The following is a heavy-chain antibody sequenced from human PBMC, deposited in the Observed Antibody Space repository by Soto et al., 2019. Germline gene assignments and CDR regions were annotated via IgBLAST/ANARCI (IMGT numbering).Heavy chain of an antibody. CDR1: GGTFSNYG. Sequence: QVQLVQSGAEVKNPGSSVKVSCKASGGTFSNYGISWVRQAPGQGLEWMGGIIPLNGPPDDAQKFQGRVTITADDSATTAYMELSSLRSEDTAVYYCAREEAAYCRGGACYAYNPGRGNYYYYGMDVWGQGTTVTVS. V-gene: IGHV1-69*01. J-gene: IGHJ6*02. D-gene: IGHD2-15*01. CDR3: AREEAAYCRGGACYAYNPGRGNYYYYGMDV. CDR2: IIPLNGPP.